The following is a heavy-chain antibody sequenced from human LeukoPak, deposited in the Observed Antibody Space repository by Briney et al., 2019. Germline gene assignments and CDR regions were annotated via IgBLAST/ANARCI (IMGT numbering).Heavy chain of an antibody. CDR2: MHQSGII. J-gene: IGHJ3*02. Sequence: SETLSLTCTVSGGSISSSDWWSWVRQPPGKGLEWIGEMHQSGIINYNPSLKSRVTMSLDKAKKQFSLKLSSVTAADTAVYYCARGRRGVYYYDSSGYWSFDIWGQGTMVTVSS. CDR3: ARGRRGVYYYDSSGYWSFDI. CDR1: GGSISSSDW. D-gene: IGHD3-22*01. V-gene: IGHV4-4*02.